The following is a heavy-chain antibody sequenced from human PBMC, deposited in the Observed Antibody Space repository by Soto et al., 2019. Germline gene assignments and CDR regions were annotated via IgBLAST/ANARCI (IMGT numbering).Heavy chain of an antibody. CDR2: INHSGST. J-gene: IGHJ3*02. CDR1: GGSFSGYY. CDR3: ASASSGSGAFAI. Sequence: PSETLSLTCAVYGGSFSGYYWSWIRQPPGKGLEWIGEINHSGSTNYNPSLKSRVTISVDTSKNQFSLKLSSVTAADTAVYYCASASSGSGAFAIWGQGTMVTVSS. D-gene: IGHD5-12*01. V-gene: IGHV4-34*01.